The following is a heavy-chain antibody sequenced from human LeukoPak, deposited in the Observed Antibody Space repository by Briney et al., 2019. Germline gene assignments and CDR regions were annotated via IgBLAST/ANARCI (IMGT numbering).Heavy chain of an antibody. CDR2: ISGSGVNT. V-gene: IGHV3-23*01. CDR3: ARDGQYYDSSGYTDY. J-gene: IGHJ4*02. Sequence: VQPGASLRLSCAASGFTFINYAMSWVRQAPGKGLEWVSAISGSGVNTYYADSVKGRFTISRDNSKNTLYLQMNSLRAEDTAVYYCARDGQYYDSSGYTDYWGQGTLVTVSS. CDR1: GFTFINYA. D-gene: IGHD3-22*01.